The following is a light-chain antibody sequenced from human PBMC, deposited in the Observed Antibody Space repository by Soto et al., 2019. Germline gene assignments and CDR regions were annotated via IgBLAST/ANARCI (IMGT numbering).Light chain of an antibody. CDR2: SAS. Sequence: DMVMTQSPATRSWSPGDRATLSCRASQTISSNLAWYQQKPGQAPRLLIHSASTRATGIPARFSGSGSGTEFTLTISSLQSEDFAVYYCQQYNNWPRTFGQGTKVDIK. J-gene: IGKJ1*01. V-gene: IGKV3-15*01. CDR1: QTISSN. CDR3: QQYNNWPRT.